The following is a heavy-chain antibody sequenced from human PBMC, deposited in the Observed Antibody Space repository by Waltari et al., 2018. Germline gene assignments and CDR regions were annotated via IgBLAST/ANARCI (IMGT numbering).Heavy chain of an antibody. V-gene: IGHV3-30*18. D-gene: IGHD6-13*01. J-gene: IGHJ4*02. CDR3: AKRKSGMVDY. CDR2: IWYDGSNK. Sequence: QVQLVESGGGVVQPGRSLRLSCAASGFTFSRYGMHWVRQAPGKGLEWVAVIWYDGSNKYYADSVKGRFTISRDNSKNTLYLQMNSLRAEDTAMYYCAKRKSGMVDYWGQGTLVTVSS. CDR1: GFTFSRYG.